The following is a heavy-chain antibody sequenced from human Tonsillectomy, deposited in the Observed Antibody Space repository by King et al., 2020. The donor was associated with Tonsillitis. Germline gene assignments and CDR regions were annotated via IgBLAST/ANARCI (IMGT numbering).Heavy chain of an antibody. V-gene: IGHV1-2*02. CDR1: GYTFSGHF. CDR2: INPNSGGT. J-gene: IGHJ4*02. Sequence: VQLVESGAEVKKPGASVKVSCKASGYTFSGHFMHWVRQAPGQGLEWMGWINPNSGGTNYAQKFQGRVTMTRDTSISTVYMELSRLRSDDTAVYYCARDRGYVLKYYFDSWGQGTLVTVSS. D-gene: IGHD5-12*01. CDR3: ARDRGYVLKYYFDS.